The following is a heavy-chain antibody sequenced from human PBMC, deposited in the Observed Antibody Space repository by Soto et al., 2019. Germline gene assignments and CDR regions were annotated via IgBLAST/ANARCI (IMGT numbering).Heavy chain of an antibody. D-gene: IGHD2-2*01. CDR1: GFTFSSYA. V-gene: IGHV3-23*01. J-gene: IGHJ5*02. Sequence: EVQLLESGGGLVQPWGSLRLSCAASGFTFSSYAMSWVRQAPGKGLEWVSAISGSGGSTYYADSEKGRFTISRDNSKNTLYLQMNSLSAEYTAVYYCAKDVGVVPAALNWFDPWGQGTLVTVSS. CDR2: ISGSGGST. CDR3: AKDVGVVPAALNWFDP.